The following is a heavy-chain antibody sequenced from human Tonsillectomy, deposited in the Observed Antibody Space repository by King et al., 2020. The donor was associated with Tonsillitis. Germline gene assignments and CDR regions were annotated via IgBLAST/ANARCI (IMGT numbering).Heavy chain of an antibody. D-gene: IGHD3-22*01. Sequence: HVQLVESGGGVVQPGRSLRLSCAASGFTFSSYPMHWVRQAPGKGLEWVAVISYDGSNKYYADSVKGRFTISRDNSKNTLYLQMNSLRAEDTAVYYCAKSLYYYDSSGYFYYWGQGTLVTVSS. CDR2: ISYDGSNK. J-gene: IGHJ4*02. CDR1: GFTFSSYP. V-gene: IGHV3-30*04. CDR3: AKSLYYYDSSGYFYY.